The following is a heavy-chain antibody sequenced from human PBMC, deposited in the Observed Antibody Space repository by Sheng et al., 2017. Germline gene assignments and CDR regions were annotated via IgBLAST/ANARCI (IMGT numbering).Heavy chain of an antibody. J-gene: IGHJ6*02. CDR1: GFTFSSYA. CDR3: ARERGWLQQLNGMDV. V-gene: IGHV3-30*04. D-gene: IGHD5-12*01. CDR2: ISYDGSSK. Sequence: QVQLVESGGGVVQPGRSLRLSCAASGFTFSSYAMHWVRQAPGRGPEWVAVISYDGSSKYYADSVKGRFTISRDSTWNTLYVQMNSLRAEDTAVYYCARERGWLQQLNGMDVWGQGTTVTVSS.